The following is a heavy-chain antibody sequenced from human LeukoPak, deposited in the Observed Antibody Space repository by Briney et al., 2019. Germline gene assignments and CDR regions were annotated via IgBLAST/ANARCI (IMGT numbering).Heavy chain of an antibody. Sequence: GGSLRLSCAASGFSFNSYWMSRVRQAPGKGPEWVANIHLDGSEKYYVDSVKGRFTISRDNAKNSVYLEMNSLRAEDTAVYYCARRGGWYDACFDHWGQGSLVTVSS. CDR2: IHLDGSEK. V-gene: IGHV3-7*03. CDR1: GFSFNSYW. J-gene: IGHJ4*02. D-gene: IGHD6-19*01. CDR3: ARRGGWYDACFDH.